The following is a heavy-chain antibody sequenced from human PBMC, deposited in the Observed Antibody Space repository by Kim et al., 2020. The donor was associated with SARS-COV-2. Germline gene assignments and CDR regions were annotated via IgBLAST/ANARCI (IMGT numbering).Heavy chain of an antibody. CDR3: AKARGYSYGYGYGMDV. Sequence: GGSLRLSCAASGFTFSSYAMHWVRQAPGKGLEWVAVIWYDGSNKYYADSVKGRFTISRDNSKNTLYLQMNSLRAEDTAVYYCAKARGYSYGYGYGMDVWGQGTTVTVSS. CDR1: GFTFSSYA. V-gene: IGHV3-33*06. CDR2: IWYDGSNK. D-gene: IGHD5-18*01. J-gene: IGHJ6*02.